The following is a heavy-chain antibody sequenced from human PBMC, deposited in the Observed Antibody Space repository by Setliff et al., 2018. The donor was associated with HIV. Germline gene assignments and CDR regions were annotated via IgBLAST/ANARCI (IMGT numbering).Heavy chain of an antibody. V-gene: IGHV1-2*06. J-gene: IGHJ3*01. CDR2: INPNSGDT. CDR3: ARASYSNWGSKGAFDF. Sequence: GASVKVSCKASGYTFRGYYMHWVRQAPGQGLEWMGRINPNSGDTNYAQKFQGRVTMTRDTSIDTAYMELSRLISDDTALYFCARASYSNWGSKGAFDFWGQGTMVTVSS. D-gene: IGHD7-27*01. CDR1: GYTFRGYY.